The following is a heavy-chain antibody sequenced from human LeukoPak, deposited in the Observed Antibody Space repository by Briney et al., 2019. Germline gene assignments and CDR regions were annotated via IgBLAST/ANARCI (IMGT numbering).Heavy chain of an antibody. J-gene: IGHJ3*02. CDR3: ARGVSAFDI. CDR2: INHSGST. Sequence: SETPSLTCAVYGGSFSGYYWSWIRQPPGKGLEWIGEINHSGSTNYNPSLKSRVTISVDTSKNQFSLKLSSVTAADTAVYYCARGVSAFDIWGQGTMVTVSS. D-gene: IGHD3-10*01. CDR1: GGSFSGYY. V-gene: IGHV4-34*01.